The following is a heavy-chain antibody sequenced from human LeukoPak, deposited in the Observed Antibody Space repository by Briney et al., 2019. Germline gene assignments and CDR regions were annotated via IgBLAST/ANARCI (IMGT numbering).Heavy chain of an antibody. J-gene: IGHJ4*02. D-gene: IGHD6-13*01. CDR1: GYTFTGYY. CDR2: ISPNSGGT. Sequence: GASVKVSCKASGYTFTGYYMHWVRQAPGQGLEWMGWISPNSGGTNYAQKFQGRVTMTGDTSISTAYMELSRLRSDDTAVYYCARDQIAATDDFDYWGQGTLVTVSS. CDR3: ARDQIAATDDFDY. V-gene: IGHV1-2*02.